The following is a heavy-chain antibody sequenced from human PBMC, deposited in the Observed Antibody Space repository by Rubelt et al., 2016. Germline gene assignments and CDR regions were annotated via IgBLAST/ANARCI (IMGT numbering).Heavy chain of an antibody. CDR1: GFTFSRFG. CDR3: AATYSSSSSVDY. V-gene: IGHV3-33*01. CDR2: IWSAGSDK. D-gene: IGHD6-6*01. J-gene: IGHJ4*02. Sequence: VPLVGSGGGVVQPGRSLRLSCAASGFTFSRFGMHWVRQAPGKGLEWVVIIWSAGSDKFYAASVTGRFTISRDNSKNTLYRQMNSRRAEDTAVYYCAATYSSSSSVDYWGQGTLVTVSS.